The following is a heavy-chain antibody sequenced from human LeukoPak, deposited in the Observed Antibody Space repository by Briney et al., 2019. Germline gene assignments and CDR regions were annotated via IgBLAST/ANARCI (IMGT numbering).Heavy chain of an antibody. CDR1: GFAFRSFA. J-gene: IGHJ4*02. V-gene: IGHV3-23*01. CDR2: ISDRSGST. Sequence: PGGSLRLSCAASGFAFRSFAMSWVRQAPGKGLEWVSGISDRSGSTYYADSVKGRFTISRDNSKNTLYLQMNSLRAEDTAVYYCAKDPPSFQPHRGYCSGGSCARVFDYWGQGTLVTVSS. D-gene: IGHD2-15*01. CDR3: AKDPPSFQPHRGYCSGGSCARVFDY.